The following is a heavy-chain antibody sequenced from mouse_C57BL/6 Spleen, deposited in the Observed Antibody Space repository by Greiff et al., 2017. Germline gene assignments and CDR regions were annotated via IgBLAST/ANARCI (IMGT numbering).Heavy chain of an antibody. D-gene: IGHD2-12*01. J-gene: IGHJ1*03. CDR3: TREGYDGDWYFDV. V-gene: IGHV5-9-1*02. CDR2: ISSGGDYI. CDR1: GFTFSSYA. Sequence: EVTLVESGEGLVKPGGSLKLSCAASGFTFSSYAMSWVRQTPEKRLEWVAYISSGGDYIYYADTVKGRFTISRDNARNTLYLQMSSLKSEDAAMYYCTREGYDGDWYFDVWGTGTTVTVSS.